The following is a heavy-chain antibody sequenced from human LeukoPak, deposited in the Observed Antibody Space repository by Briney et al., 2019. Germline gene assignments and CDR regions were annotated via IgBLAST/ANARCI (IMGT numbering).Heavy chain of an antibody. D-gene: IGHD2-15*01. Sequence: GRSLRLSCAASGFTFSNYDMHWVRQAPGKGLEWVAVISYDGSNRYYADSVNGRFTISRDNSKNTLYLQMNSLRAEDTAVYYCANIPEEVVAATGTGRFDYWGQGTLVTVSS. CDR2: ISYDGSNR. CDR1: GFTFSNYD. CDR3: ANIPEEVVAATGTGRFDY. V-gene: IGHV3-30*18. J-gene: IGHJ4*02.